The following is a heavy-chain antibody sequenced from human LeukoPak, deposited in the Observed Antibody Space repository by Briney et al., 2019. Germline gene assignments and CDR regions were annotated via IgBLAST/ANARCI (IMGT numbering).Heavy chain of an antibody. D-gene: IGHD3-22*01. V-gene: IGHV1-69*13. J-gene: IGHJ4*02. CDR2: IIPIFGTA. CDR1: GGTFSSYA. CDR3: ARDRPDKTRTYYFDY. Sequence: ASVKVSCKASGGTFSSYAISWVRQAPGQGLEWMGGIIPIFGTANYAQKFQGRVTITADESTSTAYMELSRLRSDDTAVYYCARDRPDKTRTYYFDYWGQGTLVTVSS.